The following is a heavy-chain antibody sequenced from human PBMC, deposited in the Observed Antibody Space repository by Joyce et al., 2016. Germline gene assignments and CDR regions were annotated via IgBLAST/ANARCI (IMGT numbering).Heavy chain of an antibody. CDR3: ARDAV. CDR1: GVTFSKYA. Sequence: QGQLAQSGSEVKKPGSSVKVSCKASGVTFSKYAISWVRQAPGEGLEWMGGIIPMFGKTNYAQKFQGRVTITADESTSTAYMELSSLRYEDTAIYYCARDAVWGQGTRITVSS. J-gene: IGHJ3*01. V-gene: IGHV1-69*01. CDR2: IIPMFGKT.